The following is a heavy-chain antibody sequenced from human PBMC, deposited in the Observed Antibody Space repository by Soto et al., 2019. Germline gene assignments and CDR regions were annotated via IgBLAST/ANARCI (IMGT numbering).Heavy chain of an antibody. CDR1: GYTFTSYG. V-gene: IGHV1-18*01. J-gene: IGHJ6*02. Sequence: ASVKVSCKASGYTFTSYGISWVRQAPGQGLEWMGWISAYNGNTNYAQTLQGRVTMTTDTSTSTAYMELRSLRSDDTAVYYCARDQSFDRSYYYGLDVWGQGTTVTVSS. D-gene: IGHD3-22*01. CDR3: ARDQSFDRSYYYGLDV. CDR2: ISAYNGNT.